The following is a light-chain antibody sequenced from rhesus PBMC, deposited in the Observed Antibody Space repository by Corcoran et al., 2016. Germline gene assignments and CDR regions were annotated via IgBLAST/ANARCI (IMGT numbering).Light chain of an antibody. Sequence: DIQMTQSPSSLSASVVDTVTITCRASQGISSHLNWFQQKPGKAPKLLIYAASRLEGGVPSRFSGSGAWTEFTLTISSLQPEDFAAYYCLQHNSFPYSFGQGTKVEIK. CDR3: LQHNSFPYS. CDR2: AAS. V-gene: IGKV1-28*01. J-gene: IGKJ2*01. CDR1: QGISSH.